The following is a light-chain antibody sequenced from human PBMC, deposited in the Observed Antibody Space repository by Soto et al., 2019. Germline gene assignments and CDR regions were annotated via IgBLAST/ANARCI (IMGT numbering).Light chain of an antibody. CDR1: QSVSSN. V-gene: IGKV3-15*01. J-gene: IGKJ1*01. CDR3: QQYKNWPGT. CDR2: GAS. Sequence: EIVMTQSPATLSVSPGERATLSCRASQSVSSNLAWYQQKPGQAPRLLIYGASTRVTGIPARFSGGGSGTEFTRTISSLKSEDFAVYYCQQYKNWPGTFGQGPKVEIK.